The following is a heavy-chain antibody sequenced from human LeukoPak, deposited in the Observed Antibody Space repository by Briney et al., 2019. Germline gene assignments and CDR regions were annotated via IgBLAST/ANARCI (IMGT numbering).Heavy chain of an antibody. D-gene: IGHD4-17*01. CDR1: GGSISSGSYY. CDR3: ARSTPTYGDYGTYYYYMDV. Sequence: PSETLSLTCTVSGGSISSGSYYWSWIRQPAGKGLEWIGRIYTSGSTNYNPSLKSRVTISVDTSKNQFSLKLSSVTAADTAVYYCARSTPTYGDYGTYYYYMDVWGKGTTVTVSS. J-gene: IGHJ6*03. V-gene: IGHV4-61*02. CDR2: IYTSGST.